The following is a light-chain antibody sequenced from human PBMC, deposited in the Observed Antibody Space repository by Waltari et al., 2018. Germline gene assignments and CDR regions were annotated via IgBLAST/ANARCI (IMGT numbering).Light chain of an antibody. CDR1: QSVLYNSNDKNY. Sequence: DIVMTQSPDSLAVSLGERATINCNSSQSVLYNSNDKNYLAWYQQKPGQPPKLLIYWASTREAGVPDRFRGSGSGTDFTLTISSRQAEDGAVYYCQQYYRSRTFGQGTKVEIK. V-gene: IGKV4-1*01. CDR2: WAS. J-gene: IGKJ1*01. CDR3: QQYYRSRT.